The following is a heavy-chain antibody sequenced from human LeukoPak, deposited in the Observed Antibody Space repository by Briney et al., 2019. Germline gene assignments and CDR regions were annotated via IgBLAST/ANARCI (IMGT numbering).Heavy chain of an antibody. CDR1: GGSFSGYS. V-gene: IGHV4-34*01. J-gene: IGHJ5*02. D-gene: IGHD6-13*01. CDR3: ARGLRNHPTAKIAAAWWFDP. Sequence: SETLSLTCAVYGGSFSGYSWSWIRQPPGKGLEWIGEINHSGSTNYNPSLKSRVTISVDTSKNQFSLKLSSVTAADTAVYYCARGLRNHPTAKIAAAWWFDPWGQGTLVTVSS. CDR2: INHSGST.